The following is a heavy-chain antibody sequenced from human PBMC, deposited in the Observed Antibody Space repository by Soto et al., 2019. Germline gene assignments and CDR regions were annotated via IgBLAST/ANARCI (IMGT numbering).Heavy chain of an antibody. CDR1: GFTFSSYG. V-gene: IGHV3-33*01. CDR3: ARETDLPAARYYYYGMDV. CDR2: IWYDGSNK. D-gene: IGHD2-2*01. J-gene: IGHJ6*02. Sequence: GGSLRLSCAASGFTFSSYGMHWVRQAPGKGLEWVAVIWYDGSNKYYADSVKGRFTISRDNSKNTLYLQMNSLKAEDTAVYYCARETDLPAARYYYYGMDVWGQGTTVTVSS.